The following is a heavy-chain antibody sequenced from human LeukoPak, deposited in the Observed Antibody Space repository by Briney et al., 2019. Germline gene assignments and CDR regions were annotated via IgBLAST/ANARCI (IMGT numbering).Heavy chain of an antibody. D-gene: IGHD3/OR15-3a*01. CDR1: GYTFTGYY. J-gene: IGHJ4*02. V-gene: IGHV1-2*02. Sequence: ASVKVSCKASGYTFTGYYMHWVRQAPGQGLEWMGWINPNSGGTNYAQKFQGRVTMTRDTSISTAYMELSRLRSDDTAVYYCARDRVFSPIKIFGPVGYWGQGTLVTVSS. CDR2: INPNSGGT. CDR3: ARDRVFSPIKIFGPVGY.